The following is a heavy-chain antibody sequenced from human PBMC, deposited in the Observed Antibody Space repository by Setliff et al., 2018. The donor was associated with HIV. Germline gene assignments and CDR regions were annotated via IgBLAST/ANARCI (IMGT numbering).Heavy chain of an antibody. V-gene: IGHV4-34*12. Sequence: SETLSLTCTLYGGSLTNYYWTWIRQSPGEGLEWIGEIVDSGSTTYNPSLKSRVTISLDTSKKQFSLKLHSMTAADTAVYYCARGSSCSSSSCYLYYYYYYGVDVWGPGTAVTVSS. D-gene: IGHD2-2*01. CDR2: IVDSGST. CDR3: ARGSSCSSSSCYLYYYYYYGVDV. CDR1: GGSLTNYY. J-gene: IGHJ6*02.